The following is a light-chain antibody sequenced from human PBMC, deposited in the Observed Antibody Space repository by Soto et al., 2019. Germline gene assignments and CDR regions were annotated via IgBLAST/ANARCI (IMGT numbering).Light chain of an antibody. CDR1: QSVLYSSNNKNY. J-gene: IGKJ2*01. Sequence: DIVMTQSPDSLAVSLGERATINCKSSQSVLYSSNNKNYLAWYQQRPGQPPKLLIYWASTRESGVPDRCSGSGSGTDFTLTITSLQAEDVAVYYCQQYESTPPTFGRGTKLEIK. CDR3: QQYESTPPT. V-gene: IGKV4-1*01. CDR2: WAS.